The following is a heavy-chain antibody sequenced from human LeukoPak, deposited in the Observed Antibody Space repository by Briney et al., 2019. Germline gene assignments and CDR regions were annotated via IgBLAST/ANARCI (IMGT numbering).Heavy chain of an antibody. CDR2: ISSSSSYI. J-gene: IGHJ4*02. V-gene: IGHV3-21*01. CDR3: ARGQLWFPRLFDY. CDR1: GFTFSSYS. D-gene: IGHD5-18*01. Sequence: GGSLRLSCAASGFTFSSYSMNWVRQAPGKGLEWVSSISSSSSYIYYADSVKGRFTISRDNAKNSLYLQMNSLGAEDTAVYYCARGQLWFPRLFDYWGQGTLVTVSS.